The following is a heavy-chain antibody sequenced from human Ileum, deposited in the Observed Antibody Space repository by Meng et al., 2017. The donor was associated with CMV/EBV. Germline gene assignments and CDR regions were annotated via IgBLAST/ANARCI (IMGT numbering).Heavy chain of an antibody. V-gene: IGHV4-59*12. D-gene: IGHD2-2*02. CDR3: ATTLYPVAFLTYFDP. Sequence: SDTLSLTFTLSGGSIRNYYCSWIRQPPGKGLEWIGYLNYSEIAYYSPSLRGRVTLSVDTSRNQFSLSLNSVTAPDTAVYFCATTLYPVAFLTYFDPWGQGTLVTVSS. J-gene: IGHJ5*02. CDR2: LNYSEIA. CDR1: GGSIRNYY.